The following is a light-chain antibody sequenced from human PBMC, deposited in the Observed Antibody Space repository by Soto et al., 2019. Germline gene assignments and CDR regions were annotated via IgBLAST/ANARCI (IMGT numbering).Light chain of an antibody. CDR3: QQYGSSHT. Sequence: EIVLTQSPGTLSLSPGERATLSGMASQSVTSTYLAWYQQKPGQAPRLLIYGASSRAIGIPDRFSGIVSGSDFILPLKRLEPEDFAVDDCQQYGSSHTFGQGTRLEIK. V-gene: IGKV3-20*01. J-gene: IGKJ5*01. CDR2: GAS. CDR1: QSVTSTY.